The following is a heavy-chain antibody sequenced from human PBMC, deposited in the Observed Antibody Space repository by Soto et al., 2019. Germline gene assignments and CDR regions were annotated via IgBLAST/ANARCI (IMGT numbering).Heavy chain of an antibody. Sequence: QVQLQQWGAGLLKPSETLSLTCAVYGGSFTGYYWTWIRQTPGKGLEWIGEINYRGSTYYNPSLESGITMAVDTRKNQFSLKLRAVSAADTAVYFCVRGQPHRITIFEVVIRSYDYGMDVWGQGTTVTVSS. CDR3: VRGQPHRITIFEVVIRSYDYGMDV. V-gene: IGHV4-34*01. CDR1: GGSFTGYY. J-gene: IGHJ6*02. D-gene: IGHD3-3*01. CDR2: INYRGST.